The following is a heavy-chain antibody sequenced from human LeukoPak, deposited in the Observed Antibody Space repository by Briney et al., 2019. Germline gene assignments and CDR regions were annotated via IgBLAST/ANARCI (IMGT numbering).Heavy chain of an antibody. CDR3: ASPLHYYDSSGYSYYFDY. V-gene: IGHV4-39*01. CDR1: GGSISSSSYY. Sequence: NPSETLSLTCTVSGGSISSSSYYWGWIRQPPGKGLEWIGSIYYSGSTYYNPSLKSRVTISVDTSKNQFSLKLSSVTAADTAVYYCASPLHYYDSSGYSYYFDYWGQGTLVTVSS. CDR2: IYYSGST. J-gene: IGHJ4*02. D-gene: IGHD3-22*01.